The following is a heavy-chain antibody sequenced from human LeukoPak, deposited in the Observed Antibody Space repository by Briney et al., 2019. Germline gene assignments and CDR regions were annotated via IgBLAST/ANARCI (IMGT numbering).Heavy chain of an antibody. D-gene: IGHD4-17*01. J-gene: IGHJ4*02. Sequence: HPGGSLRLSCGASGFTFSSYGMHWVRQAPGKGLEWVAVIWYDGTNKYYADSVKGRFTISRDNSKNTLYLQLNSLRAEDTAVYYCAKDPDDYGDYSYFDYWGQGTLVTVSS. CDR1: GFTFSSYG. CDR2: IWYDGTNK. V-gene: IGHV3-33*06. CDR3: AKDPDDYGDYSYFDY.